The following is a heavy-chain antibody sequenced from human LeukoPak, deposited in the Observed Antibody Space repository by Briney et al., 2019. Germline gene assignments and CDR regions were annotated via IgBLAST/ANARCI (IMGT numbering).Heavy chain of an antibody. D-gene: IGHD2-2*01. CDR2: IYISGST. CDR1: GGSISGVY. CDR3: ARGPSASRDYGMDV. Sequence: SETLSLTCTVSGGSISGVYWSWIRQTAGKGLEWIGRIYISGSTNYNPSLRSRVTMSVDTSKNQFSLKLNSVTAADTAVYYCARGPSASRDYGMDVWGQGTAVTVSS. J-gene: IGHJ6*02. V-gene: IGHV4-4*07.